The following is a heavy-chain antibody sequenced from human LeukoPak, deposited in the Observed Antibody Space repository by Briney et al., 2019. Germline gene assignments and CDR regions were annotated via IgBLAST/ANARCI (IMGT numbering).Heavy chain of an antibody. CDR3: TRIFYYGTRGYYPDF. D-gene: IGHD3-22*01. V-gene: IGHV3-72*01. CDR1: GFTFSDHH. J-gene: IGHJ4*02. CDR2: SKNKDYAYST. Sequence: GGSLRLSCGASGFTFSDHHMGWVRQAPGKGLEWIGRSKNKDYAYSTVYAASVKGRFTFSRDDPKSSLYLQMNSLTTEDTAVYYCTRIFYYGTRGYYPDFWGQGTLVTVSS.